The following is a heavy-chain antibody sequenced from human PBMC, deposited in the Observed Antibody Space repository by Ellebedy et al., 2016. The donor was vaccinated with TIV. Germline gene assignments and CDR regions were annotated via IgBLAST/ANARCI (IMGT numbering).Heavy chain of an antibody. Sequence: GESLKISCAASGFTFSSYAMSWVRQAPGKGLEWVSAISGSGGSTYYADSVKGRFTISRDNSKNTLYLQMNSLRAEDTAVYYCAIPLMDYYDSSGSMDVWGQGTTVTVSS. D-gene: IGHD3-22*01. V-gene: IGHV3-23*01. J-gene: IGHJ6*02. CDR1: GFTFSSYA. CDR3: AIPLMDYYDSSGSMDV. CDR2: ISGSGGST.